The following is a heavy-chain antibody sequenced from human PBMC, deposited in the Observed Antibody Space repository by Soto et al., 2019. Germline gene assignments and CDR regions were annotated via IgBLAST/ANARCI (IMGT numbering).Heavy chain of an antibody. D-gene: IGHD6-13*01. J-gene: IGHJ4*02. CDR2: IYYRGDT. V-gene: IGHV4-39*01. Sequence: QLQIQESGPGLVKPSETLSLSCNVSGGSISTSNYYWAWVRQAPGKGLEWIANIYYRGDTYYHPSLRTRLTVSVDTSKNQFSLRLTSLTAADTAMYFCASLQVPGNFDYWGQGTLVTVSS. CDR1: GGSISTSNYY. CDR3: ASLQVPGNFDY.